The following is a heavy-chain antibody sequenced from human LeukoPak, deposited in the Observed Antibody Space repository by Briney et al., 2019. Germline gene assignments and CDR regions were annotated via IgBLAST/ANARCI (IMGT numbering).Heavy chain of an antibody. CDR1: GFTFGSYW. CDR3: ARDARRFWSGYYTHNP. Sequence: GGSLRLSCAASGFTFGSYWMRWVRQAPGKGLEWVANIKQDGSEKYYVDSVKGRFTISRDNAKNSLYLQMNSLRAEDTAVYYCARDARRFWSGYYTHNPWGQGTLVTVSS. CDR2: IKQDGSEK. D-gene: IGHD3-3*01. J-gene: IGHJ5*02. V-gene: IGHV3-7*03.